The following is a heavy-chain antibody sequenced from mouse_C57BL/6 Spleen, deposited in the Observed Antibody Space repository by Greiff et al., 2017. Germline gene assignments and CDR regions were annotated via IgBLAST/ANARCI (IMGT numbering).Heavy chain of an antibody. Sequence: QVHVKQSGAELAKPGASVKLSCKASGYTFTSYWMHWVKQRPGQGLEWIGYINPSSGYTKYNQKFKDKATLTADKSSSTAYMQLSSLTYEDSAVYYCARQLRLRRENYYFDYWGQGTTLTVSS. CDR1: GYTFTSYW. CDR2: INPSSGYT. CDR3: ARQLRLRRENYYFDY. J-gene: IGHJ2*01. V-gene: IGHV1-7*01. D-gene: IGHD3-2*02.